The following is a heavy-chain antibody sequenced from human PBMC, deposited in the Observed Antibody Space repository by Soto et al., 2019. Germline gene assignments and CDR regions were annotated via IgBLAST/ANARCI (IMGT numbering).Heavy chain of an antibody. CDR1: GFSLSTGGMG. V-gene: IGHV2-5*02. J-gene: IGHJ6*02. CDR3: VHSRCGGDCLQSYSSHYYYGMDI. D-gene: IGHD2-21*02. Sequence: SGPTLVNPTQTLTLTCTFSGFSLSTGGMGVGWIRQPPGKAPEWLALIYWDGDRRYRPSLMSRLTIAKDTSKNQVVLTMTNMDPVDTATYYCVHSRCGGDCLQSYSSHYYYGMDIWGQGTTVTVSS. CDR2: IYWDGDR.